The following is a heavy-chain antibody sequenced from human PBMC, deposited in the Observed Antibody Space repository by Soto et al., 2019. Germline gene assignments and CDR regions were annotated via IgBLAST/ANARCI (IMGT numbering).Heavy chain of an antibody. J-gene: IGHJ6*02. CDR1: GFTFSTYW. V-gene: IGHV3-74*01. CDR2: INSDGGST. Sequence: EVQLVESGGGLVQPEGSLRLSCVASGFTFSTYWMHWVRQAPGKGLVGVSRINSDGGSTTYADSVKGRFTISRDNAKNTLYLQMNSLRVEDTAVYYCASDDYYGMDVWGQGTTVTVSS. CDR3: ASDDYYGMDV.